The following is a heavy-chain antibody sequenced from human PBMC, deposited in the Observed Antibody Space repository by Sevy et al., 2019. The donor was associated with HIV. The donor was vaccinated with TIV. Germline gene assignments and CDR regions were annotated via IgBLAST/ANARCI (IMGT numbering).Heavy chain of an antibody. CDR3: ARDSKGQPLLYYFDY. J-gene: IGHJ4*02. D-gene: IGHD2-21*02. V-gene: IGHV1-18*01. CDR2: IRAYNGNT. CDR1: GYTFTSYG. Sequence: ASVKVSCKASGYTFTSYGISWVRQAPGQGLEWMGWIRAYNGNTNYAQKLQGRVTMTTDTSTSTAYMELRSLRSDDTAVYYCARDSKGQPLLYYFDYWGQGTLVTVSS.